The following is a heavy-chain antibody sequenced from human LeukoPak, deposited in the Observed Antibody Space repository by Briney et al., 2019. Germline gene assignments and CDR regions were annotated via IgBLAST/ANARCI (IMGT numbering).Heavy chain of an antibody. V-gene: IGHV1-69*04. CDR3: AREDVVVVAATPTGGMDV. CDR1: GGTFSSYA. J-gene: IGHJ6*02. D-gene: IGHD2-15*01. CDR2: IIPILGIA. Sequence: SVKVSCKASGGTFSSYAISWVRQAPGQGLEWMGRIIPILGIANYAQKFQGRVTITADKSTSTAYMELSSLRSEDTAVYYCAREDVVVVAATPTGGMDVWGQGTTVTVSS.